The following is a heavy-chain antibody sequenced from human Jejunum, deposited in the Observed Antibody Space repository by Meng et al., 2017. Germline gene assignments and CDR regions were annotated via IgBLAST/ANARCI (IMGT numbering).Heavy chain of an antibody. CDR3: ARGVAVD. J-gene: IGHJ4*02. CDR1: GFIFSDYY. V-gene: IGHV3-11*04. Sequence: GESLKISCAGSGFIFSDYYMNWIRQAPGGGLEWVSYISTTGVITEYADSVKGRFTVSRDNAKKILYLQMNSLRPEDTGVYYCARGVAVDWGQGTLVTVSS. CDR2: ISTTGVIT. D-gene: IGHD3-3*01.